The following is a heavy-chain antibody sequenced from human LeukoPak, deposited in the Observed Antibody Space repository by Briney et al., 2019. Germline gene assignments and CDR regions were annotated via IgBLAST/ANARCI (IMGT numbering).Heavy chain of an antibody. CDR1: GGFNSSYY. Sequence: SETLSLTCSVSGGFNSSYYWNWFRQPAGKGLEWIGRIYPSGSTTNYNPSLESRVTISVDKSESQFSLKVTSVTAADTAVYFCARGHKVGYYYYFYMDVWGKGTTVTVSS. V-gene: IGHV4-4*07. CDR2: IYPSGSTT. J-gene: IGHJ6*03. CDR3: ARGHKVGYYYYFYMDV.